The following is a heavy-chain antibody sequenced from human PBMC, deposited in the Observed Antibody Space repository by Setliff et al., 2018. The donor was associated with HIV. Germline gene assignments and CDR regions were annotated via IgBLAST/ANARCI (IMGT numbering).Heavy chain of an antibody. J-gene: IGHJ4*02. CDR2: IYYSGST. D-gene: IGHD3-16*01. CDR3: VIRSRLGGSSNYFDY. CDR1: GGSIRSSSYY. Sequence: SETLSLTCTVSGGSIRSSSYYWGWIRQPPGKGLEWIGSIYYSGSTYYNSSLRSRVTISGDTSKKQFSLKLSPVTAADTAVYYCVIRSRLGGSSNYFDYWGQGTLVTVSS. V-gene: IGHV4-39*07.